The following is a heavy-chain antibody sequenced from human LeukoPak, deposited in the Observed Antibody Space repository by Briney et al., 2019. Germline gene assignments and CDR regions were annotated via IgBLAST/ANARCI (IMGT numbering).Heavy chain of an antibody. J-gene: IGHJ5*02. CDR3: ARDLLRIVATNWFDP. CDR1: GFTFSAYS. Sequence: GGSLRLSCAASGFTFSAYSMNWVRQAPGKGLEWVSSISSSGSSIYYADSVKGRFTFSRDNAKNSLFLQMNSLRVEDTAVYYCARDLLRIVATNWFDPWGQGTLVTVSS. CDR2: ISSSGSSI. D-gene: IGHD2/OR15-2a*01. V-gene: IGHV3-21*01.